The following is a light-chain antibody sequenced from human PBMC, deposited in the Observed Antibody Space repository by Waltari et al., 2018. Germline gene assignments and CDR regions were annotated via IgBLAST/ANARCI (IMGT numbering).Light chain of an antibody. CDR2: DAS. J-gene: IGKJ4*01. V-gene: IGKV3-11*01. CDR3: QQRSNWPLT. CDR1: QSVSSY. Sequence: EIVLTQSPATLSLSPGERATLPCRASQSVSSYLAWYQQKPGQAPSLLIHDASNRATGIPARFSGRGSGTDFTLTISSREPEDFAVYYCQQRSNWPLTFGGGTKVEIK.